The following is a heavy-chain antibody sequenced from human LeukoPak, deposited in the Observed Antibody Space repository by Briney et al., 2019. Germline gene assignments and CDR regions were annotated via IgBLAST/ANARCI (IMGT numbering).Heavy chain of an antibody. CDR2: ISGSGGST. V-gene: IGHV3-23*01. CDR3: ARFGSPRIAARPFAPFDY. J-gene: IGHJ4*02. D-gene: IGHD6-6*01. Sequence: HTGRSLRLSCAASGFTFSSYAMSWVRQAPGKGLEWVSAISGSGGSTYYADSVKGRFTISRDNSKNTLYLQMNSLRAEDTAVYYCARFGSPRIAARPFAPFDYWGQGTLVTVSS. CDR1: GFTFSSYA.